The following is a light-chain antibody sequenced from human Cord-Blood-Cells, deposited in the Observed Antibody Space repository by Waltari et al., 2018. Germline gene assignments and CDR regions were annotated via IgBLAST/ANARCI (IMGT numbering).Light chain of an antibody. CDR1: QSVSSSY. J-gene: IGKJ1*01. Sequence: EIVLTQSPGTLSLYQGERATLSCRASQSVSSSYLAWYQQKPGQAPRLLIYGASSRATGIPDRFSGSGSGTDFTLTISRLEPEDFAVYYCQQYGSSAWTFGQGTKVEIK. V-gene: IGKV3-20*01. CDR2: GAS. CDR3: QQYGSSAWT.